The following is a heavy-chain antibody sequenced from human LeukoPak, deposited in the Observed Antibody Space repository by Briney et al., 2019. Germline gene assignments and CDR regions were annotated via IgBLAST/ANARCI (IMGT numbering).Heavy chain of an antibody. Sequence: SETLSLTCTVSGDSIRNYFWSWIRQPAGKGLEWVGRIYTSGSTDYNPSLKSRVTLSVDTSKKQFSLKLSSVTAADTAVYYCASTRRSGSYLDAFDIWGQGTMVTVSS. D-gene: IGHD1-26*01. J-gene: IGHJ3*02. V-gene: IGHV4-4*07. CDR2: IYTSGST. CDR3: ASTRRSGSYLDAFDI. CDR1: GDSIRNYF.